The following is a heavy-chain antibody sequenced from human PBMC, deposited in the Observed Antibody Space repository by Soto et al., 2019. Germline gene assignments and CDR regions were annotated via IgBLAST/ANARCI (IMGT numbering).Heavy chain of an antibody. D-gene: IGHD4-4*01. CDR3: ARHISNFRYYYCAMDD. CDR2: IYPGDSDT. J-gene: IGHJ6*02. Sequence: GESLKISCKGSGYTFTDYWIGWVRQLPGKGPEWMGIIYPGDSDTRYSPSFQGHVTITVDKSTSTAYLQWNTLKASATAMYFWARHISNFRYYYCAMDDWGQGTTVTVSS. V-gene: IGHV5-51*01. CDR1: GYTFTDYW.